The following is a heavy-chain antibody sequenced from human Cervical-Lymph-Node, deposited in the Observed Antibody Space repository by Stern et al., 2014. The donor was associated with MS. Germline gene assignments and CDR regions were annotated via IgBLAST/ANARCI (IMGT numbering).Heavy chain of an antibody. V-gene: IGHV1-69*06. CDR2: GIPFVGTS. Sequence: QVQLVQSGAVVKKPGSSVKVSCKASGGISWVRQAPGQGLEWMGGGIPFVGTSNYAQKFQGRVTITADTSTNTAYLELSCLTTDDTAFYFCARGGGDTWFDPWGQGTLVTVSS. CDR3: ARGGGDTWFDP. CDR1: GGIS. D-gene: IGHD3-16*01. J-gene: IGHJ5*02.